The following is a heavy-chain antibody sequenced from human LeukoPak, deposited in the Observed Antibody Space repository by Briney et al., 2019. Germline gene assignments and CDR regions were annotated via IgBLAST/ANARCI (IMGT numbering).Heavy chain of an antibody. CDR1: GGSISSSSYY. J-gene: IGHJ4*02. Sequence: KASETLSLTCTVSGGSISSSSYYWSWIRQPAGKGLEWIGRIYTSGSTNYNPSLKSRVTMSVDTSKNQFSLKLSSVTAADTAVYYCARDRGDGYNSLDYWGQGTLVTVSS. CDR2: IYTSGST. V-gene: IGHV4-61*02. D-gene: IGHD5-12*01. CDR3: ARDRGDGYNSLDY.